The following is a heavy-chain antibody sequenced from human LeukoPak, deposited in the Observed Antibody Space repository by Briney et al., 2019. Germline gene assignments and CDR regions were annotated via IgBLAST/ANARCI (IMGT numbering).Heavy chain of an antibody. CDR1: GFSLIDYY. CDR2: ISNSGRVT. J-gene: IGHJ5*01. Sequence: GGSLRLSCAASGFSLIDYYMSWIRQAPGKGLEWVSYISNSGRVTYYADSVKGRFTISRDNAKNLLFLQMNRLRAEDTAVYYCARETEYSSSWYDSWGQGTLVTVSS. D-gene: IGHD2-2*01. CDR3: ARETEYSSSWYDS. V-gene: IGHV3-11*01.